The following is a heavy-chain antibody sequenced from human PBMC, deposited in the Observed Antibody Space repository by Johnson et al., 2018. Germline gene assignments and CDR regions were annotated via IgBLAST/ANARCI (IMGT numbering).Heavy chain of an antibody. Sequence: VQLVQSGGGLVKPGGSLRLSCAASGFTFSSYSMNWVRQAPGKGLEWVSAISGSGGSTYYADTVKGRFTISRDKSKNTLYRQMKRLGAEDTAVYYCAYYDEAIAEYFQHWGQGTLVTGSS. V-gene: IGHV3-23*04. D-gene: IGHD3-22*01. CDR2: ISGSGGST. CDR1: GFTFSSYS. J-gene: IGHJ1*01. CDR3: AYYDEAIAEYFQH.